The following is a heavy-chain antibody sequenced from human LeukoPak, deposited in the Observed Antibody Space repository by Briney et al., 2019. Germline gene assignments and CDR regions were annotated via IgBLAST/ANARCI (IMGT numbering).Heavy chain of an antibody. CDR1: GFTFNDYA. Sequence: GRSLRLSCAASGFTFNDYAMHWVRQVPGKGLEWVSGINWNSDNIGYADSVKGRFTISRDNAKNSLYLQMNSLRAEDTAVYYCASTWFLAVPQSWGQGTLVTVSS. D-gene: IGHD3-9*01. V-gene: IGHV3-9*01. J-gene: IGHJ5*02. CDR3: ASTWFLAVPQS. CDR2: INWNSDNI.